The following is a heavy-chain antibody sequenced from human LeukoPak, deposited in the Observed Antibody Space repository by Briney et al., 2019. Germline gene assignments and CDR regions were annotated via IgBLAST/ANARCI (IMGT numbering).Heavy chain of an antibody. CDR3: ARDGGDGYNQIDH. D-gene: IGHD5-24*01. CDR1: GFTFSRYA. Sequence: GGSLRLSCAASGFTFSRYAMHWVRQAPGKGLECMAVTSGDGSNEHYAGSVKGRFTISRDNSKNTLYLQMNSLRTEDTAVYYCARDGGDGYNQIDHWGQGTLVTVSS. CDR2: TSGDGSNE. V-gene: IGHV3-30-3*01. J-gene: IGHJ4*02.